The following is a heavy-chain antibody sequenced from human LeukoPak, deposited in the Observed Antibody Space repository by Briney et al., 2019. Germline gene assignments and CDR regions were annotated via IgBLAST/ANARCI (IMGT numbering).Heavy chain of an antibody. CDR1: GYTLTELS. D-gene: IGHD6-6*01. V-gene: IGHV1-24*01. CDR2: FDPEDGET. CDR3: ATSLYSSSRRFDY. J-gene: IGHJ4*02. Sequence: ASVKVSCRVSGYTLTELSMHWVRQAPGKGLEWMGGFDPEDGETIYAQKFQGRVTMTEDTSTDTAYMELSSLRSEDTAVYYCATSLYSSSRRFDYWGQGTLVTVSS.